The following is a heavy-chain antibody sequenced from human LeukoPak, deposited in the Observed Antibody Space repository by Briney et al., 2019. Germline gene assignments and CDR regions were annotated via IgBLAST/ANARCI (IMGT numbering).Heavy chain of an antibody. J-gene: IGHJ2*01. Sequence: GGSLRLPCAASGFTFSDYYMSWIRQAPGKGLEWVSYISSSGSTIYYADSVKGRFTISRDNAKNSLYLQMNSLRAEDTAVYYCAILLWFGEHTRYFDLWGRGTLVTVSS. D-gene: IGHD3-10*01. CDR1: GFTFSDYY. V-gene: IGHV3-11*01. CDR2: ISSSGSTI. CDR3: AILLWFGEHTRYFDL.